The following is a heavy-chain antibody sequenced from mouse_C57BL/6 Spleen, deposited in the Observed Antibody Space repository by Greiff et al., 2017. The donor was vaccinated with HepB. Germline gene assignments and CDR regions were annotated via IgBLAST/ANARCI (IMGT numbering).Heavy chain of an antibody. CDR3: TTRYYGSSFYAMDY. CDR1: GFNIKDDY. J-gene: IGHJ4*01. CDR2: IDPENGDT. Sequence: EVQLQQSGAELVRPGASVKLSCTASGFNIKDDYMHWVKQRPEQGLEWIGWIDPENGDTEYASKFKGKATITADTSSNTAYLQLSSLTSEDTAVYYCTTRYYGSSFYAMDYWGQGTSVTVSS. D-gene: IGHD1-1*01. V-gene: IGHV14-4*01.